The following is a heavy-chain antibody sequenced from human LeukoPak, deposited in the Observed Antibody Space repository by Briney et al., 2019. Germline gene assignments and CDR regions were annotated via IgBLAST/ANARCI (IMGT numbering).Heavy chain of an antibody. V-gene: IGHV3-23*01. CDR2: ISGSGGNT. Sequence: GGSLRLSCAASAFSFSSYAMSWVRQAPGKGLEWVSAISGSGGNTYYADSVKGRFTISRDNSKNTLYLQMDTLRAEDTAVYYCAEDLYPVGGVATRFNYWGQGALVTVSS. CDR1: AFSFSSYA. J-gene: IGHJ4*02. D-gene: IGHD2-2*02. CDR3: AEDLYPVGGVATRFNY.